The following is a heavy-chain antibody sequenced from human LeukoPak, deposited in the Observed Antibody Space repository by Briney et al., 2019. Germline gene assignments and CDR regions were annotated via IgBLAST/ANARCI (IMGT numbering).Heavy chain of an antibody. D-gene: IGHD2-15*01. CDR2: INHSGST. V-gene: IGHV4-34*01. CDR3: ARGLVVVVAATGETDNWFDP. CDR1: GGSFSGYY. J-gene: IGHJ5*02. Sequence: SETLSLTCAVYGGSFSGYYWSWIRQPPGKGLEWIGEINHSGSTNYNPSLKSRVTISVDTSKNQFSLKLSSVTAADTAVYYCARGLVVVVAATGETDNWFDPWGQGTLVTVSS.